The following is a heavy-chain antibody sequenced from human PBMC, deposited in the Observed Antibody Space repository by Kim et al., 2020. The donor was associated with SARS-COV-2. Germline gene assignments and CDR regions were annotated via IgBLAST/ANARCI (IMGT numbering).Heavy chain of an antibody. V-gene: IGHV1-3*01. J-gene: IGHJ6*02. D-gene: IGHD1-26*01. CDR2: INAGNGTT. CDR3: ARGGGYSGSYWGYHGMEV. CDR1: GYTFTSYA. Sequence: ASVKVSCKASGYTFTSYAMYWVRQAPGQRLEWVGWINAGNGTTKYSQKLQGRVTITRDTSASTTYMELSSLRSEDTAVYYCARGGGYSGSYWGYHGMEVWGQGTTVTVSS.